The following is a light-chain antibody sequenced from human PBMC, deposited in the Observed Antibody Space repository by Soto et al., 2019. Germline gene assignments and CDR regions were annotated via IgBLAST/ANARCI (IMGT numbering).Light chain of an antibody. CDR3: XXXXXXXFS. V-gene: IGKV3-15*01. J-gene: IGKJ5*01. CDR1: QGVTTN. Sequence: EIVMTQSPATLSVSPVERATLSCRAGQGVTTNFAWYQQKSGQSPRLLIYDVSIWATGVPARFSGTGSETDFTLTISGLQSEDSAVYXXXXXXXXXFSFXXGTRLEIK. CDR2: DVS.